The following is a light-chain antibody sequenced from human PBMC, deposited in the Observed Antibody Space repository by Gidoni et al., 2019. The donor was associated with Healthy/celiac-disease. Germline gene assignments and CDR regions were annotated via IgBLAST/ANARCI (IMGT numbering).Light chain of an antibody. J-gene: IGKJ3*01. CDR3: QQYDNLPLFT. Sequence: DIKMTQSPSSPSASVGDRVTITCQASQDISNYFNWYQQKPGKAPKLLIYDESNLETGVPSRFSGSGSGTDFTFTISSLQPEDIVTYYCQQYDNLPLFTFGPGTKVDIK. CDR1: QDISNY. CDR2: DES. V-gene: IGKV1-33*01.